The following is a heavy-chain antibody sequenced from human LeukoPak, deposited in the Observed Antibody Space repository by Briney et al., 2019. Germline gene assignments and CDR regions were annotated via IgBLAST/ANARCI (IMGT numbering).Heavy chain of an antibody. CDR3: AREVRYFDWLPPYYYYYMDV. CDR1: GVSISSSSYY. D-gene: IGHD3-9*01. J-gene: IGHJ6*03. Sequence: SETLSLTCTVSGVSISSSSYYWGWIRQPPGKGLEWIGGIYYSGSTYYNPSLKSRVTISVDTSKNQFSLKLSSVTAADTAVYYCAREVRYFDWLPPYYYYYMDVWGKGTTVTVSS. CDR2: IYYSGST. V-gene: IGHV4-39*07.